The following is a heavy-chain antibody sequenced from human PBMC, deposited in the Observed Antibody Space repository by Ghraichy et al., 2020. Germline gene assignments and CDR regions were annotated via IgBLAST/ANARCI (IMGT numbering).Heavy chain of an antibody. Sequence: GGSLRLSCAVSGFTFGNHAMSWVRQAPGKGLEWVSGISGNARNTYYADSVKGRFTISRDNPRNTLYLQMNSLRAEDTAGYYCAKLNYYDSSGYFDSWGQGALVTVSS. V-gene: IGHV3-23*01. D-gene: IGHD3-22*01. CDR2: ISGNARNT. CDR1: GFTFGNHA. J-gene: IGHJ4*02. CDR3: AKLNYYDSSGYFDS.